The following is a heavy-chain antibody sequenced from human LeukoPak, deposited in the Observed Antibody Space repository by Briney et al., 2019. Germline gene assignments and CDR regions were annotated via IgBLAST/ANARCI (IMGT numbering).Heavy chain of an antibody. CDR1: GFTFTHYA. CDR3: ARDPRGPAGYDSPARDTFDY. CDR2: IFYDGTIQ. J-gene: IGHJ4*02. V-gene: IGHV3-30*03. Sequence: GRSLRLSCAASGFTFTHYAMHWVRQTPGKGLEWVAVIFYDGTIQYYSDSVRGRLIVSRDNPKNTLYLQMNSLRAEDTAVYYCARDPRGPAGYDSPARDTFDYWGQGTLVTVSS. D-gene: IGHD3-22*01.